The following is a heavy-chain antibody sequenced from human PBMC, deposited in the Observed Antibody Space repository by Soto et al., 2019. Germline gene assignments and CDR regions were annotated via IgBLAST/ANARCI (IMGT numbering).Heavy chain of an antibody. CDR1: GFSVSTRY. CDR2: IYGGGDT. Sequence: EVQLVETGGGLIHPGGSLRLSCAASGFSVSTRYMSWVRQAPGKGLEWVSVIYGGGDTYHAAAVKGRFIISRDNSYNTLYLQMNSLRAEDTAMYYCARAPSGGYGLDVWGQGTTVTVSS. D-gene: IGHD3-16*01. J-gene: IGHJ6*02. V-gene: IGHV3-53*02. CDR3: ARAPSGGYGLDV.